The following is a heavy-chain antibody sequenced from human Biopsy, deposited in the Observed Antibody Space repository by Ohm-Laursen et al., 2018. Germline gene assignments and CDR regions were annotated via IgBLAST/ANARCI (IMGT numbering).Heavy chain of an antibody. CDR2: LNPKSGGA. CDR3: AIDGNDFVTDYLKIDQ. Sequence: ASVKVSCQTSGSTFTGYYLPWVRQAPGQGLAWMGWLNPKSGGAHYLEKFRGRVTMTRDTSISTAYMEVSSLRSDDTAVYYCAIDGNDFVTDYLKIDQWGQGTLVTVSS. J-gene: IGHJ4*02. V-gene: IGHV1-2*02. CDR1: GSTFTGYY. D-gene: IGHD3-9*01.